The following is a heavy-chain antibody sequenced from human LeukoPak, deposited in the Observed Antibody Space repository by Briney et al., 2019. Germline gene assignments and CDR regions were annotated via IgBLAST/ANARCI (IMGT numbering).Heavy chain of an antibody. Sequence: GGSLRLSCAASGFTFSGSAMHWVRQASGKGLEWVGRIRSKANSYATAYAASVKGRFTISRDDSKNTAYLQMNSLRAGDAAVYYCAKAPVTTCSGAYCYPFDYWSQGTLVTVSS. CDR2: IRSKANSYAT. CDR1: GFTFSGSA. CDR3: AKAPVTTCSGAYCYPFDY. V-gene: IGHV3-73*01. J-gene: IGHJ4*02. D-gene: IGHD2-15*01.